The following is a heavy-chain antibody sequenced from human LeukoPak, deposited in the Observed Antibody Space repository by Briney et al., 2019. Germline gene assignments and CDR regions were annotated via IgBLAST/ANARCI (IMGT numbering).Heavy chain of an antibody. D-gene: IGHD6-19*01. V-gene: IGHV1-69*13. CDR2: LIPIFGTA. CDR3: AREGAVAGGMEWNDAFDI. Sequence: GASVKVSGKASGGTFSSYAISWGRQAPGQGLGWMGGLIPIFGTANYAQKFQGRVTITADESTSTAYMELSSLRSEDTAVYYCAREGAVAGGMEWNDAFDIWGQGTMVTVSS. CDR1: GGTFSSYA. J-gene: IGHJ3*02.